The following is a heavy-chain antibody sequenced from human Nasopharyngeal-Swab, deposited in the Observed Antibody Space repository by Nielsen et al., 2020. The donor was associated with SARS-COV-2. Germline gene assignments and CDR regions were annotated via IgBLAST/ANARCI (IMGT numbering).Heavy chain of an antibody. CDR1: GGSISSYY. V-gene: IGHV4-59*01. CDR2: IYYSGST. Sequence: SETLSLTCTVSGGSISSYYWSWIRQPPGKGLEWIGYIYYSGSTNYNPFLKSRVTISVDTSKNQFSLKLSSVTAADTAVYYCARGGYYDYVWGSWGQGTLVTVSS. CDR3: ARGGYYDYVWGS. D-gene: IGHD3-16*01. J-gene: IGHJ4*02.